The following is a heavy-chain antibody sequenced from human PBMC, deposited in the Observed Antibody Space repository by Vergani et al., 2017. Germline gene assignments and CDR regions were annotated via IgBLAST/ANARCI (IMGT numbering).Heavy chain of an antibody. Sequence: QVQLQESGPRLVRPSRTLSITCTVSGGSISSGDHYWGWIRQPSGKGLEWIGYIYYSGSTYYNPSLKSRVTISVDTSKNQFSLKLSAVTAADTAVYYCASQILGYCSSTSCPCDYWGQGTLVTVSS. CDR2: IYYSGST. D-gene: IGHD2-2*01. V-gene: IGHV4-30-4*01. J-gene: IGHJ4*02. CDR1: GGSISSGDHY. CDR3: ASQILGYCSSTSCPCDY.